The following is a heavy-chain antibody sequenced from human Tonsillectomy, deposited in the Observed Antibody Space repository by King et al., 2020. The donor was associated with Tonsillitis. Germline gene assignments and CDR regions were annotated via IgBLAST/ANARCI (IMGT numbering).Heavy chain of an antibody. CDR1: GFTVSSNY. Sequence: VQLVESGGGLVQPGGSLRLSCAASGFTVSSNYMSWVRQAPGKGLEWVSVIYSGGSTYYADSVKGRFTISSHNSKNTLYLQMNSLRAEETAVYYCARTGYCSSTSCPFPWFDPWGQGTLVTVSS. J-gene: IGHJ5*02. V-gene: IGHV3-53*04. D-gene: IGHD2-2*01. CDR2: IYSGGST. CDR3: ARTGYCSSTSCPFPWFDP.